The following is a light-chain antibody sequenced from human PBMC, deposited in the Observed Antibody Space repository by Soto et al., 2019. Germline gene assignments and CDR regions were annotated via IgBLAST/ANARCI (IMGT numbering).Light chain of an antibody. J-gene: IGLJ3*02. CDR2: EVT. CDR1: SSDVGGYNY. Sequence: QSALTQPASVSGSPGQSITISCTGTSSDVGGYNYVSWYQHHPGKAPKLMIYEVTNRPSGVSNRFSGSKSGNTASLAISGLQSEDEADYYCAAWDDSLDGGVFGGGTKLTVL. CDR3: AAWDDSLDGGV. V-gene: IGLV2-14*01.